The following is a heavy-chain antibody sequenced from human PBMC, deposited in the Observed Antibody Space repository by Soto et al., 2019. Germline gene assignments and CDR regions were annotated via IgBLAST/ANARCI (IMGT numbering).Heavy chain of an antibody. CDR2: MNPNSGNT. J-gene: IGHJ3*02. V-gene: IGHV1-8*01. CDR3: ARSNYDILTGYYRSPAFDI. CDR1: GYTFTSYD. D-gene: IGHD3-9*01. Sequence: ASVKVSCKASGYTFTSYDINWVRQATGQGLEWMGWMNPNSGNTGYAQKFKGRVTMTRNTSISTAYMELSSLRSEDTAVYYCARSNYDILTGYYRSPAFDIWGQGTMVTVSS.